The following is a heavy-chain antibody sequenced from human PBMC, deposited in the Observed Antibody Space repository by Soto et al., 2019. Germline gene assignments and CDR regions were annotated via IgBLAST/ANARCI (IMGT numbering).Heavy chain of an antibody. CDR1: GGSISSSSYY. V-gene: IGHV4-39*01. J-gene: IGHJ5*02. D-gene: IGHD3-9*01. CDR3: ARPNFDWLYENEPDNWFDP. Sequence: QLQLQESGPGLVKTSETLSLTCTVSGGSISSSSYYWGWIRQPAGKGLEWTGSIYYSGSTYYNPSLKSRVTISVDTSKTQFSLKLSSVTAADTAVYYCARPNFDWLYENEPDNWFDPWGQGTLVTVSS. CDR2: IYYSGST.